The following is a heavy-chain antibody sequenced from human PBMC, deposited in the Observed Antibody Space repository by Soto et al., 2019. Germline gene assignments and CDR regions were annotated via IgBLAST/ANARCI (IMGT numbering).Heavy chain of an antibody. V-gene: IGHV1-46*03. J-gene: IGHJ4*02. CDR2: INPSGGST. CDR1: GYTFTSYY. Sequence: QVQLVQPGPGGKKPGASLKVSCKASGYTFTSYYMHWVQQAPGQGLEWMGIINPSGGSTSYAQKFQGRVTMTRDTSTSTVYMELSSLRSEDTAVYYCARASRGYYDYWGQGTLVTVSS. D-gene: IGHD3-22*01. CDR3: ARASRGYYDY.